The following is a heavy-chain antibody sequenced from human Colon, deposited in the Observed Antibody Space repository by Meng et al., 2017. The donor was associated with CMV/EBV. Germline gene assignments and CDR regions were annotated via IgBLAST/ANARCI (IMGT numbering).Heavy chain of an antibody. CDR1: GNTPPGYA. J-gene: IGHJ4*02. CDR3: ARAQTFRIAAAGTRGFDY. Sequence: ASVKVSCKASGNTPPGYAMYWVRQAPGQGLEWLGWVNPDIKTARYSQKFEGRVTMTTDSSTNTVYMDLIGLTSEDTAVYYCARAQTFRIAAAGTRGFDYWGQGTLVTVSS. CDR2: VNPDIKTA. D-gene: IGHD6-13*01. V-gene: IGHV1-8*01.